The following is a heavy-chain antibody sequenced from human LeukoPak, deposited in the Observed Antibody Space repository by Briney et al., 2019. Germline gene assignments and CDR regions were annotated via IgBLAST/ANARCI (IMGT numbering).Heavy chain of an antibody. D-gene: IGHD6-13*01. CDR1: GFTFSSYG. CDR2: IRYDGSNK. V-gene: IGHV3-30*02. J-gene: IGHJ6*03. CDR3: AKDGETSYSSSWYGDYYYMDV. Sequence: PGGSLRLSCVASGFTFSSYGMHWVRQAPGKGLEWVAFIRYDGSNKYYADSVKGRFTISRDNSKNTLYLQMNSLRAEDTAVYYCAKDGETSYSSSWYGDYYYMDVWGKGTTVTVSS.